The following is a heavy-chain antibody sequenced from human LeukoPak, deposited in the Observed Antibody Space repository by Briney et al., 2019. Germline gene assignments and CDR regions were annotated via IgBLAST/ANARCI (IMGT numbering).Heavy chain of an antibody. J-gene: IGHJ1*01. D-gene: IGHD2-21*01. CDR1: GFTFSSYS. CDR3: ARGRLLFQH. V-gene: IGHV4-34*01. CDR2: INHSGST. Sequence: PGGSLRLSCAASGFTFSSYSMNWVRQPPGKGLEWIGEINHSGSTNYNPSLKSRVTISVDTSKNQFSLKLSSVTAADTAVYYCARGRLLFQHWGQGTLVTVSS.